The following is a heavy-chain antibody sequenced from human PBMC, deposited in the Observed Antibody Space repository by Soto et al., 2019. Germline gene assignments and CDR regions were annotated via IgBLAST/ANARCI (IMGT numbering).Heavy chain of an antibody. D-gene: IGHD2-15*01. Sequence: QVPLQESGPGLVKPSETLSLTCTVSGGSISRYYWSWIRQPPGQGLEWIGYIYYRGSTNYYPSLERRVYRSIDTSRNQFSLKLTSVTAADTAVYYCVSGSAANVYWGQGTLVTVSS. CDR2: IYYRGST. CDR3: VSGSAANVY. V-gene: IGHV4-59*01. CDR1: GGSISRYY. J-gene: IGHJ4*02.